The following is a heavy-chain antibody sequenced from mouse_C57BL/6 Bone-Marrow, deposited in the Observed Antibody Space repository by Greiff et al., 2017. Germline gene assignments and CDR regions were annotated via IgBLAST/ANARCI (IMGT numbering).Heavy chain of an antibody. V-gene: IGHV14-4*01. CDR2: IDPENGDT. D-gene: IGHD2-3*01. CDR3: TTDGWGFAY. CDR1: GFTIKDDY. Sequence: EVQLQQSGAELVRPGASVKLSCTASGFTIKDDYMHWVKQRPEQGLEWIGWIDPENGDTYYDSKFQGKATITADTSSSAAYLQLSSLTSEDTAVYYCTTDGWGFAYWGQGTLVTVSA. J-gene: IGHJ3*01.